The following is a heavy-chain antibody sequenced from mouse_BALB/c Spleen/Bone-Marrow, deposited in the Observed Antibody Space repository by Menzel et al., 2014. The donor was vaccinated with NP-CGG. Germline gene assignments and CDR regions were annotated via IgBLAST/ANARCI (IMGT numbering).Heavy chain of an antibody. CDR1: GFTFTDHY. V-gene: IGHV7-3*02. Sequence: EVQLVESGGGLVQPGGFLRLSCATSGFTFTDHYMSWVRQPPGKALEWLGFIRNKANGYTTEYSASVKGRFTISRDNSQSNVYLQMNTLGAEDSATYYCARDYLYYFDYWGQGTTLTVSS. CDR3: ARDYLYYFDY. D-gene: IGHD2-1*01. J-gene: IGHJ2*01. CDR2: IRNKANGYTT.